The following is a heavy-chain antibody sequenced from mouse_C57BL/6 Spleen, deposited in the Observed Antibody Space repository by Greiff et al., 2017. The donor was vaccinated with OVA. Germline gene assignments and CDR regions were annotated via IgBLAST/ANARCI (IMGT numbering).Heavy chain of an antibody. V-gene: IGHV1-26*01. J-gene: IGHJ1*03. CDR3: ARDGYPWYFDV. CDR2: INPNNGGT. CDR1: GYTFTDYY. Sequence: VQLKQSGPELVKPGASVKISCKASGYTFTDYYMNWVKQSHGKSLEWIGDINPNNGGTSYNQKFKGKATLTVDKSSSTAYMELRSLTSEDSAVYYCARDGYPWYFDVWGTGTTVTVSS. D-gene: IGHD2-3*01.